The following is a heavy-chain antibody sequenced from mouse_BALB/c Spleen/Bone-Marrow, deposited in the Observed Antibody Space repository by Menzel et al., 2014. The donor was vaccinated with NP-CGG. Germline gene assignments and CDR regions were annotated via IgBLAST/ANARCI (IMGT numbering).Heavy chain of an antibody. Sequence: EVKLVESGGGLVKPGGSLKLSCAASGFTFSSYAMSWVRQSPEKRLEWVAEISSGGSYTYYPDTVTGRFTISRDNAKNTLYLEMNSLRSEDTAMYYCARDRGYFDYWGQGTTLTVSS. CDR1: GFTFSSYA. J-gene: IGHJ2*01. CDR2: ISSGGSYT. V-gene: IGHV5-9-4*01. D-gene: IGHD3-1*01. CDR3: ARDRGYFDY.